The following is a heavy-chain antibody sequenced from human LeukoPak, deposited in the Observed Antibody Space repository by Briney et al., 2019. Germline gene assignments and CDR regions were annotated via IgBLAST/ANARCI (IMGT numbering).Heavy chain of an antibody. CDR2: ISYDGSNK. V-gene: IGHV3-30*18. Sequence: GGSLRLSCAASGFTFSSYGMHWVRQAPGKGLEWVALISYDGSNKYYADFVKGRFTISRDNSKNTLYLQMNSLRAEDTAVYYCAKDIFPTTEYYYDTSGPVDYWGQGTLVTVSS. D-gene: IGHD3-22*01. CDR3: AKDIFPTTEYYYDTSGPVDY. CDR1: GFTFSSYG. J-gene: IGHJ4*02.